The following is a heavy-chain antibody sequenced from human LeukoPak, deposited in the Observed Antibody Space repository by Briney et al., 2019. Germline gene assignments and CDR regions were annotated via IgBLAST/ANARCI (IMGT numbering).Heavy chain of an antibody. Sequence: TAGGSLRLSCAASGFTFSSYSMNWVRQAPGKGLEWVSSISSSSSYIYYADSVKGRFTISGDNAKNSLYLQMNSLRAEDTAVYYCAREEVSATNYFDYWGQGTLVTVSS. J-gene: IGHJ4*02. CDR1: GFTFSSYS. V-gene: IGHV3-21*01. CDR2: ISSSSSYI. CDR3: AREEVSATNYFDY. D-gene: IGHD4-11*01.